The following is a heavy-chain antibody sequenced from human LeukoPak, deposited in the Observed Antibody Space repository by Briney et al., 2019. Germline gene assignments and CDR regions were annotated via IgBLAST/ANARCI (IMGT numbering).Heavy chain of an antibody. J-gene: IGHJ4*02. D-gene: IGHD6-13*01. CDR3: AKGVSSSWPYFDY. CDR2: ISSSSSYI. V-gene: IGHV3-21*04. Sequence: GGSLRLSCAASGFTFSSYSMNWVRQAPGKGLEWVSSISSSSSYIYYADSVKGRFTISRDNAKNSLYLQMNSLRAEDTALYYCAKGVSSSWPYFDYWGQGTLVTVSS. CDR1: GFTFSSYS.